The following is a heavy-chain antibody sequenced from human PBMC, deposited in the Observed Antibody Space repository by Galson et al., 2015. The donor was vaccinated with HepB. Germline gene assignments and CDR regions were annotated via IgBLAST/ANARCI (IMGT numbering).Heavy chain of an antibody. CDR3: TREEGRTTADY. D-gene: IGHD4-17*01. CDR2: IRSKAYGGTT. Sequence: SLRLTCAASGFTFGDYAMSWFRQAPGKGLEWVGFIRSKAYGGTTEYAASVKGRFTISRDDSKSIAYLQMNNLKTEDTAVYYCTREEGRTTADYWGQGTLVTVSS. J-gene: IGHJ4*02. V-gene: IGHV3-49*03. CDR1: GFTFGDYA.